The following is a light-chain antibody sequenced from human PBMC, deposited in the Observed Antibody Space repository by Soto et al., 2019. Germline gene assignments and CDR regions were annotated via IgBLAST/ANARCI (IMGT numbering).Light chain of an antibody. V-gene: IGKV3-11*01. Sequence: EIVLTQSPATLSLSPGERATLSCRASQSVSSYLAWYQQKPGQAPRLLIYDASNRATGIPARFSGSGSGTDFTLTISSLEPEDFAVYYCQQRSNFTFGQGTRLDIX. CDR2: DAS. J-gene: IGKJ5*01. CDR1: QSVSSY. CDR3: QQRSNFT.